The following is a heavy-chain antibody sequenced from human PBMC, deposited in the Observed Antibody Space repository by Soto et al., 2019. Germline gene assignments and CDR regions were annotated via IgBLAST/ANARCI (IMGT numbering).Heavy chain of an antibody. CDR2: ISSSSSYI. Sequence: GGSLRLSCAASGFTFSSYSMNWVRQAPGKGLEWVSSISSSSSYIYYADPVKGRFTISRDNAKNSLYLQMNSLRAEDTAVYYCARFSHCSSTSCYSPDYYYYGMDVWGQGTTVTVSS. CDR1: GFTFSSYS. J-gene: IGHJ6*02. CDR3: ARFSHCSSTSCYSPDYYYYGMDV. V-gene: IGHV3-21*01. D-gene: IGHD2-2*02.